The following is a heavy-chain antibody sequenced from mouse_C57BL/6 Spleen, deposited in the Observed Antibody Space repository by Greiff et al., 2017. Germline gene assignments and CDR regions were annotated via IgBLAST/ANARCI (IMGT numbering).Heavy chain of an antibody. CDR1: GFTFSSYA. CDR3: TTKERVYYYGCSPFAMDY. V-gene: IGHV5-9-1*02. J-gene: IGHJ4*01. Sequence: EVHLVESGEGLVKPGGSLKLSCAASGFTFSSYAMSWVRQTPEKRLEWVAYISSGGDYIYYADNVKGRFTISRDNARNTLYLQMSSLKSDDTAMYYCTTKERVYYYGCSPFAMDYGGQGTSVTVSS. D-gene: IGHD1-1*01. CDR2: ISSGGDYI.